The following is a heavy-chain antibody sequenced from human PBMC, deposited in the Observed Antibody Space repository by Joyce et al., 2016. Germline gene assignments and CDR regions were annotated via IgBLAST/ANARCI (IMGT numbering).Heavy chain of an antibody. Sequence: EVQLVQSGAEVKKPGESLKISCKGSGYSFPNYWIGWVRQMPGRGLEWRGIIYPADSDTRYSPSFQGQVTISADRSINTAYLQWSSLKASDTAMYYCARLPETTIIVAGAEYFHHWGQGTLVTVSS. V-gene: IGHV5-51*01. CDR1: GYSFPNYW. J-gene: IGHJ1*01. CDR3: ARLPETTIIVAGAEYFHH. D-gene: IGHD4-11*01. CDR2: IYPADSDT.